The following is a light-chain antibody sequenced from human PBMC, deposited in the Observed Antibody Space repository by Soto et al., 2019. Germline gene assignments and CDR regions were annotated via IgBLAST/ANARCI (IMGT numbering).Light chain of an antibody. J-gene: IGKJ3*01. CDR2: DAS. CDR1: QSVSSF. CDR3: QHRSSWPGA. V-gene: IGKV3-11*01. Sequence: EVVLTQSPDTLSLSPGERATLSCRASQSVSSFLAWYHQKPGQAPRLLIYDASNRATGIPARFSGSGSGTDFTLTISSLEPEDFAVYYCQHRSSWPGAFGPGTKVDIK.